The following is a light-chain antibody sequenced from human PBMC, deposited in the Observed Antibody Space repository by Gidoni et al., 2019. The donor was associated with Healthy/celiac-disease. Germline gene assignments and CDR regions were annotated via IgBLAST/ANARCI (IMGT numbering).Light chain of an antibody. V-gene: IGLV2-14*01. J-gene: IGLJ1*01. CDR3: SSYTSSSTLCV. CDR2: DVS. Sequence: QSAQTQPASVSGSRGKSITISCTGTSSDVGGYTYVSWYQQHPGKAPKLMIYDVSNRPSGVSNRFSGSKPGNTASLPISGLQAEDEADYYCSSYTSSSTLCVFGTGTKVTVX. CDR1: SSDVGGYTY.